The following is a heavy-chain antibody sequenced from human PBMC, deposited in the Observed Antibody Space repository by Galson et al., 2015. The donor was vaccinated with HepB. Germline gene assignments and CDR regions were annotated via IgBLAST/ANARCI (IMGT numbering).Heavy chain of an antibody. D-gene: IGHD5-24*01. CDR2: IYSGGST. CDR1: GFTVSSNY. Sequence: SLRLSCAASGFTVSSNYMSWVRQAPGKGLEWVSVIYSGGSTYYADSVKGRFTISRDNSKNTLYLQMNSLRAEDTAVYYCARGGGEDGYNYWYFDLWGRDTLVTVSS. V-gene: IGHV3-53*01. CDR3: ARGGGEDGYNYWYFDL. J-gene: IGHJ2*01.